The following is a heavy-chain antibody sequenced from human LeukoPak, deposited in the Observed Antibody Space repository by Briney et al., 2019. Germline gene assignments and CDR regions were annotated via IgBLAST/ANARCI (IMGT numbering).Heavy chain of an antibody. V-gene: IGHV1-69*05. J-gene: IGHJ4*02. CDR1: GGTFSSYA. CDR2: IIPIFGTA. CDR3: TRYYDSSGADS. D-gene: IGHD3-22*01. Sequence: SVKVSCKASGGTFSSYAISWVRQAPGQGLEWMGRIIPIFGTANYAQKFQGRVTITTDESTSKAYIELSSLRSEAKAVYYCTRYYDSSGADSWDQGTLVTVSA.